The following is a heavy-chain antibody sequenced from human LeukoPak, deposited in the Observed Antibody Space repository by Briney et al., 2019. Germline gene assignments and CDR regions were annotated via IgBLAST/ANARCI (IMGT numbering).Heavy chain of an antibody. J-gene: IGHJ3*02. D-gene: IGHD3-10*01. CDR3: ARVGSGSWPWAFDI. CDR1: AFPFRDSG. Sequence: GGSLLLSCAASAFPFRDSGMHWARPAPGKGLAGVGVIWNDGSKKYYADFVKGRLTISRDNSKSTLYLQVNSLRAEDTAVYYCARVGSGSWPWAFDIWGQGTMVTVSP. V-gene: IGHV3-33*01. CDR2: IWNDGSKK.